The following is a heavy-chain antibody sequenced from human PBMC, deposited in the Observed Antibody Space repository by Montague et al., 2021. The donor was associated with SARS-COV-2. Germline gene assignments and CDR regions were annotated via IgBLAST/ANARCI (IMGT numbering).Heavy chain of an antibody. CDR2: ISYRDVT. Sequence: SETLSLTCTVSGGSITTDAYHWGWIRQSPGKGLEWIGTISYRDVTNYNPSLKSRVTISVDTSKNQFSLKLSSVTAADTAVYYCARVRAVPAAMRIFSLGRSYYGMDVWGQGTTVTVSS. J-gene: IGHJ6*02. CDR3: ARVRAVPAAMRIFSLGRSYYGMDV. D-gene: IGHD2-2*01. CDR1: GGSITTDAYH. V-gene: IGHV4-39*07.